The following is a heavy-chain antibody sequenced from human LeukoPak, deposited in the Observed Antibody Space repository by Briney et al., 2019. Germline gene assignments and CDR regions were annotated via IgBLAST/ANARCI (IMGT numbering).Heavy chain of an antibody. CDR2: INHSGST. CDR3: ARVAVPYYGMDV. Sequence: PSETLSLTCAVYGGSFSGYYWSWIRQPPGKGLEWIGEINHSGSTNYNPSLKSRVTISVDTSKNQFSLKLSSVTAADTAVYYCARVAVPYYGMDVWGRGTTVTVSS. J-gene: IGHJ6*02. V-gene: IGHV4-34*01. CDR1: GGSFSGYY.